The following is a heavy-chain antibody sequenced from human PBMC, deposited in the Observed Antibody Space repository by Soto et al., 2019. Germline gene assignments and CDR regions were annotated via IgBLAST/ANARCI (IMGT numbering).Heavy chain of an antibody. CDR2: INPNSGNT. CDR3: ANGPRYYYGMDV. V-gene: IGHV1-8*02. D-gene: IGHD4-17*01. Sequence: ASVKVSCKASGYTFTGYYMHWVRQAPGQGLEWMGWINPNSGNTGYAQKFQGRVTMTRNTSISTAYMELSSLRSEDTAVYYCANGPRYYYGMDVWGQGTTVTVSS. CDR1: GYTFTGYY. J-gene: IGHJ6*02.